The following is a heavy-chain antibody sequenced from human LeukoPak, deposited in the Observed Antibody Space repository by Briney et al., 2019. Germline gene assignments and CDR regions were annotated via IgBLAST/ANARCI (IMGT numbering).Heavy chain of an antibody. CDR3: AKDSIKLRYFDWLLSHFDY. CDR1: GFTFSSYG. D-gene: IGHD3-9*01. CDR2: ISYDGSNK. J-gene: IGHJ4*02. V-gene: IGHV3-30*18. Sequence: QPGRSLRLSCAASGFTFSSYGMHWVRQAPGKGLEWVAVISYDGSNKYYADSVKGRFTISRDNSKNTLYLQMNSLRAEDTAVYYCAKDSIKLRYFDWLLSHFDYWGQGTLVTVSS.